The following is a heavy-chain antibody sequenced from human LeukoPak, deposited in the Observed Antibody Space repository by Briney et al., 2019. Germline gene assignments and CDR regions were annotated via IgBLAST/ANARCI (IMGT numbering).Heavy chain of an antibody. CDR1: GGSVSSSTYY. Sequence: PSETLSLTCTVSGGSVSSSTYYWDWIRQPPGKGLEWFGTIYYSGSTYYNPSLKSRVTISVDTSKNQFSLRLSSVTAADTAVYYCARRRRSNSSHDYWGQGTLVTVSS. V-gene: IGHV4-39*01. CDR3: ARRRRSNSSHDY. D-gene: IGHD6-6*01. CDR2: IYYSGST. J-gene: IGHJ4*02.